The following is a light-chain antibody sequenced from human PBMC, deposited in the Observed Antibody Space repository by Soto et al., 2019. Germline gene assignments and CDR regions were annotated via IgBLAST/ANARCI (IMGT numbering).Light chain of an antibody. V-gene: IGKV3-20*01. J-gene: IGKJ2*01. CDR1: QSVSSSY. Sequence: EIVLTQSPGTLSLSPGERATLSCRASQSVSSSYLAWYQQKPGQAPRLLIYGASSRATGIPDRFSGSGSGTDFTLTISRLEPEDFAVYYCQQYGSSLYTFGQATQLEIK. CDR2: GAS. CDR3: QQYGSSLYT.